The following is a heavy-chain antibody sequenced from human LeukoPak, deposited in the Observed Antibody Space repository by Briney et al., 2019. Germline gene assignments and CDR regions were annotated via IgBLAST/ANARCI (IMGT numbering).Heavy chain of an antibody. D-gene: IGHD3-22*01. CDR2: IYTSGST. CDR1: GGSISSYY. CDR3: ARVIRYYDSSGSGGIHFFFDY. V-gene: IGHV4-4*07. Sequence: SETLSLTCTVSGGSISSYYWSWIRQPAGKGLEWIGRIYTSGSTNYNPSLKSRVTMSVDTSKNQFSLKLSSVTAADTAVYYCARVIRYYDSSGSGGIHFFFDYWGQGTLVTVSS. J-gene: IGHJ4*02.